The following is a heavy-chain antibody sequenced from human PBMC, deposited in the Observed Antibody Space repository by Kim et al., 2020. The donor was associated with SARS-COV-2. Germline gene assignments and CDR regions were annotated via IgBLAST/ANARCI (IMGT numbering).Heavy chain of an antibody. Sequence: VKGRFTISRDNSKNTLYLQMNSPRAEDTAVYYCAKASQYSSSWYAHGMDVWGQGTTVTVSS. CDR3: AKASQYSSSWYAHGMDV. J-gene: IGHJ6*02. V-gene: IGHV3-33*06. D-gene: IGHD6-13*01.